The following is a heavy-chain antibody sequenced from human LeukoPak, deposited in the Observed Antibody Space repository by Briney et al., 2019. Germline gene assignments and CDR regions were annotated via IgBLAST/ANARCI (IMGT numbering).Heavy chain of an antibody. CDR1: GGSISSSSYY. V-gene: IGHV4-39*01. J-gene: IGHJ6*02. CDR3: ARSEFITIFGVATRYYGMDV. D-gene: IGHD3-3*01. CDR2: IYYSGST. Sequence: PSETLSLTCTVSGGSISSSSYYWGWIRQPPGTGLEWIGSIYYSGSTYYNPSLKSRVTISVDTSKNQFSLKLSSVTAADTAVYYCARSEFITIFGVATRYYGMDVWGQGTTVTVSS.